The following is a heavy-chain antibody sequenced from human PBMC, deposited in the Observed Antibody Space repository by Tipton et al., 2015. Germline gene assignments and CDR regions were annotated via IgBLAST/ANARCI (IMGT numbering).Heavy chain of an antibody. CDR2: IYYSGST. J-gene: IGHJ5*02. CDR3: ARVRRIAGRGNWFDP. CDR1: GGFIISGGYY. D-gene: IGHD1-26*01. V-gene: IGHV4-31*02. Sequence: SGGFIISGGYYWSWIRQHPGRGLEWIGYIYYSGSTYYNPSLKSRVTISVDTSKNEFSLKLTSVTAADTAVYYCARVRRIAGRGNWFDPWGQGTLVTVSS.